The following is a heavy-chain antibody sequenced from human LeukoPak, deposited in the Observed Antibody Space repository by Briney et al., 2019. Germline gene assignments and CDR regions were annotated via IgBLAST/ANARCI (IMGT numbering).Heavy chain of an antibody. CDR2: ISGSGDST. CDR3: AKLPRSYAPANYFYYYLDV. CDR1: GFTSSSFG. D-gene: IGHD2-15*01. Sequence: GGTLRLSCAASGFTSSSFGMSWVRQAPGKGLEWVSGISGSGDSTYYADSVKGRFTISRDNSKNTLYLQMNSLRAEDTAVYYCAKLPRSYAPANYFYYYLDVWGKGTTVTISS. J-gene: IGHJ6*03. V-gene: IGHV3-23*01.